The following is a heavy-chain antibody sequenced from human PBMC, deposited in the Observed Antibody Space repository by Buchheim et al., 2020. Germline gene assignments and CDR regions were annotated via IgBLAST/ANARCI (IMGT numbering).Heavy chain of an antibody. V-gene: IGHV4-34*01. Sequence: QVQLQQWGAGLLKPSETLSLTCAVYGGSFSGYYWSWIRQPPGKGLEWIGEINHSGSTNYNPSLKSRVTISVDTSKNQFSLKLSSVTAADTAVYYCARVRVVPAARPYYYYGMDVWGQGTT. D-gene: IGHD2-2*01. CDR1: GGSFSGYY. J-gene: IGHJ6*02. CDR3: ARVRVVPAARPYYYYGMDV. CDR2: INHSGST.